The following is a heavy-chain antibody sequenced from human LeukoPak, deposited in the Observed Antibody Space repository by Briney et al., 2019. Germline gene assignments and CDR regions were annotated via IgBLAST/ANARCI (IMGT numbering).Heavy chain of an antibody. CDR2: IYSGGST. V-gene: IGHV3-66*02. CDR3: ARTDYSHFDY. J-gene: IGHJ4*02. CDR1: GITFSRHS. D-gene: IGHD3-16*01. Sequence: PGGSLRLSCEVSGITFSRHSMNWVRQAPGKGLEWVSIIYSGGSTYYADSVKGRFTISRDNSKNTLYLQMNSLRVEDTAVYYCARTDYSHFDYWGQGTLVTVSS.